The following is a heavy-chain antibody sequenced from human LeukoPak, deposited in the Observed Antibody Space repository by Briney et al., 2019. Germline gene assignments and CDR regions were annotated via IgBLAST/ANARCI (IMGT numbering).Heavy chain of an antibody. CDR3: ARTKGSTRYFDS. D-gene: IGHD2-2*01. Sequence: GASVKVSCKASGYTFTSYGISWVRQAPGQGLEWMGWISGYTGNTKYAQKLQGRVTMTTDTSASTAYMDLRSLRSDDTAMYYCARTKGSTRYFDSWGQGTLVTVSS. J-gene: IGHJ4*02. CDR1: GYTFTSYG. CDR2: ISGYTGNT. V-gene: IGHV1-18*01.